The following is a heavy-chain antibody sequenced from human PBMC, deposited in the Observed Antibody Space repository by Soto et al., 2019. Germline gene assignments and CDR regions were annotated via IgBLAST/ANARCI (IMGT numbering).Heavy chain of an antibody. CDR2: IHYNGNT. CDR1: GDSISSYS. D-gene: IGHD5-12*01. J-gene: IGHJ4*01. CDR3: AKLTGPYIVYDYFDS. Sequence: SETLSLTCTVSGDSISSYSWSWIRQPPGKGLEWIGNIHYNGNTKYSPSLKSRVTMSVDNSKNTLFLQMNSLRAEDTAVYYCAKLTGPYIVYDYFDSWGQGTLVTVSS. V-gene: IGHV4-59*12.